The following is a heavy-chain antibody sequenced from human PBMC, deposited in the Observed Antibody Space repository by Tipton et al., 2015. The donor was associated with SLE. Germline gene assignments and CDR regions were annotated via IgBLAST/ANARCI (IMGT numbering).Heavy chain of an antibody. CDR1: GFTFDDYA. J-gene: IGHJ3*02. CDR3: AKDLRQQLGWVGYDAFGI. V-gene: IGHV3-9*01. CDR2: ISWNSGTI. D-gene: IGHD6-13*01. Sequence: SLRLSCAASGFTFDDYAMHWVRHSPGKGLVWVSGISWNSGTIGYADSVKGRFTISRDNAKKSLYLQMNSLTPEDTAFYFCAKDLRQQLGWVGYDAFGIWGQGTMVTVSS.